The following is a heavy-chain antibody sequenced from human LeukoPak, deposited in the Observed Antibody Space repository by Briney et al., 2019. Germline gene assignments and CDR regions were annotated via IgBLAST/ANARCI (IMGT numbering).Heavy chain of an antibody. J-gene: IGHJ4*02. V-gene: IGHV3-7*01. CDR3: ARVPDYYGSGSYWDY. CDR1: GFTFSSYW. CDR2: IKQDGSEK. Sequence: GGSLRLSCAASGFTFSSYWMSWVRQAPGKGLEWVANIKQDGSEKYYVDSVKGRFTISRDNAKNSLYLQMNGLRAEDTAVYYCARVPDYYGSGSYWDYWGQGTLVTVSS. D-gene: IGHD3-10*01.